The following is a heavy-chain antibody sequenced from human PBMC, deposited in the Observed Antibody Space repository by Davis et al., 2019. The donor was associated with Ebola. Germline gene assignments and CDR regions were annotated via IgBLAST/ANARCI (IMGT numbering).Heavy chain of an antibody. Sequence: PGGSLRLSCAVSGLTFGSYGMHWVRQAPGKGLEWVAVISYDGSNIYYADSVKGRFTISRDNSKNTLYLQMNSLRDEDTAVYYCAKDYSAYSSGWYTYWGQGTLVTVSS. V-gene: IGHV3-30*18. CDR2: ISYDGSNI. CDR3: AKDYSAYSSGWYTY. CDR1: GLTFGSYG. D-gene: IGHD6-19*01. J-gene: IGHJ4*02.